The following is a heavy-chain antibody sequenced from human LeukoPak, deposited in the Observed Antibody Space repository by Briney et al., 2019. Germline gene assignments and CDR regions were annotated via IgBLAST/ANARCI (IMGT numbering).Heavy chain of an antibody. J-gene: IGHJ4*02. CDR3: ARGLDTYKSGVD. V-gene: IGHV4-34*01. D-gene: IGHD1-26*01. CDR1: DGSFSGYY. Sequence: SETLSLTCAVYDGSFSGYYCTWIRQAPGKGLEWIGEIHPSGSTNYNPSLMSRVSLSLDTSKNQFSLRLSSVTAADTAVYFCARGLDTYKSGVDWGQGTLVTVSS. CDR2: IHPSGST.